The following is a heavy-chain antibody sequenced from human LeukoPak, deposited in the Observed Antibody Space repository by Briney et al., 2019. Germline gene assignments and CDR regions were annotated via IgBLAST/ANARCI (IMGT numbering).Heavy chain of an antibody. CDR3: ARGSYDSSGYYLSFGY. J-gene: IGHJ4*02. V-gene: IGHV4-31*03. CDR1: GGSISSGGYY. CDR2: IYYSGST. Sequence: SETLSLTCTVSGGSISSGGYYWSWIRQHPGKGLEWIGYIYYSGSTYYNPSLKSRVTISVDTSKNQFSLKLSSVTAADTAVYYCARGSYDSSGYYLSFGYWGQGTLVTVSS. D-gene: IGHD3-22*01.